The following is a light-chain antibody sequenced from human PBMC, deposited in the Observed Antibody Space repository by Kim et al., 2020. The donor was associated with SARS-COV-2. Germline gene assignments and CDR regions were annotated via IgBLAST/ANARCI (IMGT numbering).Light chain of an antibody. J-gene: IGKJ1*01. CDR3: QQYVSSRT. CDR2: GAS. V-gene: IGKV3-20*01. CDR1: QSISSNY. Sequence: WSPGESVTLSCRASQSISSNYLAWYQQNPGKAPRLLIYGASSRATGIPDRFSGSGSGTDFTRTISRLEPEDFAVYYCQQYVSSRTFGQGTKVDIK.